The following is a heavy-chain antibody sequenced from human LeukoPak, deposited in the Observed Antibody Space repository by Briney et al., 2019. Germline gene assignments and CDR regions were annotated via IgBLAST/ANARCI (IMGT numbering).Heavy chain of an antibody. CDR3: ARAMGSGWYDPYDAFDI. J-gene: IGHJ3*02. CDR1: GYTFTSYG. CDR2: ISAYNGNT. Sequence: ASVKVSCKASGYTFTSYGISWVRQAPGQGLEWMGWISAYNGNTNYAQKLQGRVTMTRDTSTSTAYMELRSLRSDDTAVYYCARAMGSGWYDPYDAFDIWGQGTMVTVSS. D-gene: IGHD6-19*01. V-gene: IGHV1-18*01.